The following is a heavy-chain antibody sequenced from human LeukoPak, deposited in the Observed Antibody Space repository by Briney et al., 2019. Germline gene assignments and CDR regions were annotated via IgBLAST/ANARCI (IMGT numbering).Heavy chain of an antibody. CDR1: GFTVSSNY. CDR3: ARGPPYCSGGSCYPNWFDP. D-gene: IGHD2-15*01. CDR2: INHSGST. V-gene: IGHV4-34*01. Sequence: PGGSLRLSCAASGFTVSSNYMSWVRQAPGKGLEWIGEINHSGSTNYNPSLKSRVTISVDTSKNQFSLKLSSVTAADTAVYYCARGPPYCSGGSCYPNWFDPWGQGTLVTVSS. J-gene: IGHJ5*02.